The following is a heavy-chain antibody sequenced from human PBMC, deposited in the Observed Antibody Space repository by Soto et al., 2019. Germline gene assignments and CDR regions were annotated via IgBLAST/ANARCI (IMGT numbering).Heavy chain of an antibody. CDR1: GGSISSYY. Sequence: SETLSLTCTVSGGSISSYYWSWIRQPPGKGLEWIGYIYYSGSTNYSPSLKSRVTISVDTSKNQFSLKLSSVTAADTAVYYCARAAVDSSGYYPWWFDPWGQGTLVTVSS. D-gene: IGHD3-22*01. V-gene: IGHV4-59*01. J-gene: IGHJ5*02. CDR3: ARAAVDSSGYYPWWFDP. CDR2: IYYSGST.